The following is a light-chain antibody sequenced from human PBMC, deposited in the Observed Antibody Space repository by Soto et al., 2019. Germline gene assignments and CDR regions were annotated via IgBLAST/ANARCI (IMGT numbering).Light chain of an antibody. CDR2: GAS. CDR3: QQYGSSQP. J-gene: IGKJ1*01. Sequence: EIVLTQSPGTLSLSPGERATLCCRASQSVSSSYLAWYQQKPGQAPRLLIYGASSRATGIPDRFSGSGSGTDFTLTISRLEPEDFAVYYCQQYGSSQPFGQGTKVELK. V-gene: IGKV3-20*01. CDR1: QSVSSSY.